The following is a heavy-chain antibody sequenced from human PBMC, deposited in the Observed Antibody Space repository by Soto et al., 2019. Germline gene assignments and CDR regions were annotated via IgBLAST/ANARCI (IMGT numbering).Heavy chain of an antibody. D-gene: IGHD5-12*01. V-gene: IGHV3-48*02. CDR3: ARDRGDGYNSRRFDP. Sequence: PGGSLRLSCAASGFTFSSYSMNWVRQAPGKGLEWVSYISSSSSTIYYADSVKGRFSISRDNAKNSLYLQMNSLRDEDTAVYYCARDRGDGYNSRRFDPWGQGTLVTVSS. J-gene: IGHJ5*02. CDR1: GFTFSSYS. CDR2: ISSSSSTI.